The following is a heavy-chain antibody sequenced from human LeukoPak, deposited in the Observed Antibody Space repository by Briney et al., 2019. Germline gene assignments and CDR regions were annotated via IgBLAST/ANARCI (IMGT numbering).Heavy chain of an antibody. CDR2: ISSSSDYI. Sequence: GESLKISCAASGFTFSSYSMNWVRQAPGKGLEWVSSISSSSDYIYYADSVRGRFTISRDNAKNSLYLQMNSLRAEDTTVYYCARAHSSSWYGYDCWGQGTLVTVSS. CDR1: GFTFSSYS. V-gene: IGHV3-21*01. D-gene: IGHD6-13*01. J-gene: IGHJ4*02. CDR3: ARAHSSSWYGYDC.